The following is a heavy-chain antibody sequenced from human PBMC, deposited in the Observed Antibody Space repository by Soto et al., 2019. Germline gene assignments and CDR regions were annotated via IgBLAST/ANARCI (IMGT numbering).Heavy chain of an antibody. V-gene: IGHV3-23*01. CDR3: AKATTNRGWFNPFDS. D-gene: IGHD6-19*01. J-gene: IGHJ4*02. CDR1: GFSFVNYA. CDR2: LSGSGTST. Sequence: HPGGSMRLSCAASGFSFVNYAMNWVRQAPGKGLEWVSGLSGSGTSTYYADSVKGRFTISRDNSRDTLFLQMNSLTADDTAVYYCAKATTNRGWFNPFDSWCQGALVTVSS.